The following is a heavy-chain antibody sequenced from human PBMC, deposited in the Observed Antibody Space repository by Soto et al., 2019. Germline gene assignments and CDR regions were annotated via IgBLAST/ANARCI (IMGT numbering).Heavy chain of an antibody. J-gene: IGHJ5*02. CDR2: ISSSTI. CDR1: GFTFSGYT. CDR3: VRGSNSGNGNWFDP. D-gene: IGHD1-26*01. V-gene: IGHV3-48*02. Sequence: EAQLVESGGGLVQPGGSLRLSCVASGFTFSGYTMSWVRQAPGKGLAWVSYISSSTIYYADSVRGRSTIPRDSAKNSLYLQMSSLRHEDTAVYYCVRGSNSGNGNWFDPWGQGTLVTVSS.